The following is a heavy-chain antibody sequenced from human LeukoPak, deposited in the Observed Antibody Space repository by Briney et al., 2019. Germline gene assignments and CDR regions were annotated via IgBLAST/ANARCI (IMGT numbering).Heavy chain of an antibody. Sequence: PGGSLRLSCAASGFSFSRYWMSWVRQAPGKGLEWVANIKQDGGEKYYGDSVEGRFTISRVNAKNSLSLQMNSLRAEDTAVYFCAREGGFAIFGAADFWGQGTLVTVSS. V-gene: IGHV3-7*05. D-gene: IGHD3-3*01. CDR1: GFSFSRYW. J-gene: IGHJ4*02. CDR3: AREGGFAIFGAADF. CDR2: IKQDGGEK.